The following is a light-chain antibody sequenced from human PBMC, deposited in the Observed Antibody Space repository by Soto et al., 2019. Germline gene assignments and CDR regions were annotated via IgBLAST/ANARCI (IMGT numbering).Light chain of an antibody. Sequence: EIVLTQSPGSLSLSLGERATLSCRASQSVDSAFFAWYQQKPGQPPRLLMYGASRRATGIPDRFSGSGSATDFTLTISRLEPEDFAVYYCQPYASSLTFGQGTKVEI. CDR3: QPYASSLT. CDR2: GAS. V-gene: IGKV3-20*01. CDR1: QSVDSAF. J-gene: IGKJ1*01.